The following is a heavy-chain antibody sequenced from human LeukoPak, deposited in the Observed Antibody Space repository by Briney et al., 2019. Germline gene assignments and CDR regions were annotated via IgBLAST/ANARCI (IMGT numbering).Heavy chain of an antibody. J-gene: IGHJ5*02. CDR2: IYYSGST. CDR1: GGSISSYY. D-gene: IGHD4-17*01. CDR3: ASTLYGDYVQAFDP. V-gene: IGHV4-59*01. Sequence: SETLSLTCTVSGGSISSYYWSWIRQPPGKGLEWIGYIYYSGSTNYNPPLKSRVTISVDTSKNQFSLKLSSVTAADTAVYYCASTLYGDYVQAFDPWGQGTLVTVSS.